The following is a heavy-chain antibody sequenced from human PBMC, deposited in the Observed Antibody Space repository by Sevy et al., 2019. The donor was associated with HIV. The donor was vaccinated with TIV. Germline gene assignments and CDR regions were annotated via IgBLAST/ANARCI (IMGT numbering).Heavy chain of an antibody. V-gene: IGHV3-15*01. Sequence: GGSLRLSCAASGFTFNYAWMSWVRQAPGKGLEWVGRIKSKTDGGTADYAAHVKGRFTMSRDDSENTLYLQMNSLKTEDTAVYYCASVVKNDFWDGHVNYYGLDVWGQGTTVTVSS. CDR3: ASVVKNDFWDGHVNYYGLDV. CDR1: GFTFNYAW. D-gene: IGHD3-3*01. J-gene: IGHJ6*02. CDR2: IKSKTDGGTA.